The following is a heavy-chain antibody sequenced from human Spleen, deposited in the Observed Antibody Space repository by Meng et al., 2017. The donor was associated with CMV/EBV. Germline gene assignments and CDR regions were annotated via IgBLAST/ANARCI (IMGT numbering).Heavy chain of an antibody. D-gene: IGHD3-3*01. J-gene: IGHJ4*02. CDR3: ARQFGMIFGVANFDY. CDR2: ISSSGRTI. Sequence: GESLKISCAASGLIFSSYEMNWVRQAPGKGLEWVSYISSSGRTIYYADSVKGRFTISRDNAKNSLYLQMNSLRAEDTAVYYCARQFGMIFGVANFDYWGQGTLVTVSS. CDR1: GLIFSSYE. V-gene: IGHV3-48*03.